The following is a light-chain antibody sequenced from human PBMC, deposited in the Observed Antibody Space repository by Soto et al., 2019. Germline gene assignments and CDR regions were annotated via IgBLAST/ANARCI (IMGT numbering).Light chain of an antibody. CDR2: AAS. V-gene: IGKV1-39*01. CDR3: QQSYSPSIT. CDR1: QSISSY. Sequence: DIQMTQSPSSLSASLGDRVTITCRASQSISSYLNWYHQKPGKAPNLLIYAASSLQSGVPSRFSGSGSGTEFTLTISSLQPEDFATYYCQQSYSPSITFGQGTRLEIK. J-gene: IGKJ5*01.